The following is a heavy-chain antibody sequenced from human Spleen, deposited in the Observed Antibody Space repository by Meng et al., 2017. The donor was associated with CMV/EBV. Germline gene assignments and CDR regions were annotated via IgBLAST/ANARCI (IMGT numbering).Heavy chain of an antibody. J-gene: IGHJ6*02. CDR2: INLNNGGT. CDR1: GYTFTGYY. D-gene: IGHD3-10*01. V-gene: IGHV1-2*02. Sequence: ASVKVSCKTSGYTFTGYYMHWVRQAPGQGLEWMGWINLNNGGTNYAQKFQGRVTVTRDTSISTAYMELSRLTSDDTAVYYCARERNDGSGSYYKYSYYGMDVWGQGTTVTVSS. CDR3: ARERNDGSGSYYKYSYYGMDV.